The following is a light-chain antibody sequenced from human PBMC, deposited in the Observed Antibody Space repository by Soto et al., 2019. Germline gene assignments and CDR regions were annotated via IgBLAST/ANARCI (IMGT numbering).Light chain of an antibody. CDR2: EVS. CDR1: SSDVGGYNY. Sequence: QSVLTQPPSASGSPGQSVTISCTGTSSDVGGYNYVSWCQQHPGKAPKLMIFEVSKRPSGVPDRFSGSKSGNTASLTVSGLQAEDEADYYFSSYAGSNNVLFGGGTKLTVL. CDR3: SSYAGSNNVL. J-gene: IGLJ2*01. V-gene: IGLV2-8*01.